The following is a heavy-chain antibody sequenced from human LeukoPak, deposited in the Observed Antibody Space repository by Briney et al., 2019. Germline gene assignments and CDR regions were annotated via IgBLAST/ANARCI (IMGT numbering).Heavy chain of an antibody. CDR1: GDTFSAYD. CDR2: MNPKTGNT. V-gene: IGHV1-8*01. J-gene: IGHJ3*02. Sequence: GASVKVSCRTSGDTFSAYDINWVRQATGQGLEWMGWMNPKTGNTAYAQKFQGRVTMTRNTSISTAYMELSSLRSEDTAVYYCARGGTPSPAAIWHDAFDIWGQGTMVTVSS. D-gene: IGHD2-2*02. CDR3: ARGGTPSPAAIWHDAFDI.